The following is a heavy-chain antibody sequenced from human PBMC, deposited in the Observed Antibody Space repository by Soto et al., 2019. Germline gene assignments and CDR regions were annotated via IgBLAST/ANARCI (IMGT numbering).Heavy chain of an antibody. J-gene: IGHJ6*02. CDR1: GGSISSGDYY. D-gene: IGHD1-26*01. CDR2: IYYSGST. Sequence: QVQLQESGPGLVKPSQTLSLTCTVSGGSISSGDYYWSWIRQPPGKGLEWIGYIYYSGSTYYNPSLKSRVTPSVDTSKHQSALKLSSVTAADTAVYYCARDRWELRGTSYYGMDVWGQGTTVTVSS. CDR3: ARDRWELRGTSYYGMDV. V-gene: IGHV4-30-4*01.